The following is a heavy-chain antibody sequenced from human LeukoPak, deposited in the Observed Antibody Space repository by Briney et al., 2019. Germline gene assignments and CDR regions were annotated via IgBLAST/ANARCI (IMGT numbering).Heavy chain of an antibody. CDR3: ARGSSTVSAGSY. D-gene: IGHD6-19*01. J-gene: IGHJ1*01. CDR1: GFTVSSNH. CDR2: IYSGGDT. V-gene: IGHV3-53*01. Sequence: GGSPTLSCAASGFTVSSNHMTWVRQAPGKGLEWVSVIYSGGDTSYADSVKGRFTISRDNSRSTLYLQMSSLRAEDTAVYYCARGSSTVSAGSYWGQGRLATVSS.